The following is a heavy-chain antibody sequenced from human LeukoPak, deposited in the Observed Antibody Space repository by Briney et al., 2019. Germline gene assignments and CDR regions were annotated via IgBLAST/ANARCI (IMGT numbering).Heavy chain of an antibody. V-gene: IGHV4-38-2*02. J-gene: IGHJ4*02. CDR1: GYSISSGYY. CDR3: ARVIEGSGPTSDY. D-gene: IGHD6-25*01. CDR2: IYHSGST. Sequence: SETLSLTCTVSGYSISSGYYWGWIRQPPGKGLAWIGSIYHSGSTYYNPSLKSRVTISVDTSKNQFSLKLSSVTAADTAVYYCARVIEGSGPTSDYWGQGTLVTVSS.